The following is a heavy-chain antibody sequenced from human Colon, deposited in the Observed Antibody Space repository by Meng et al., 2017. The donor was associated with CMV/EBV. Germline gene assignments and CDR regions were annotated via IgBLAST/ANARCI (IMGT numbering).Heavy chain of an antibody. CDR3: ARSGLRSGGRGGLEV. Sequence: SVKVSCKASGGTFSSYTISWVRQAPGQGLEWMGRILPILDKPNYAQKFQGRLTISADKSMSTAYMELSRLRSEDTAVYYCARSGLRSGGRGGLEVWGQGTTVTVSS. D-gene: IGHD6-25*01. CDR1: GGTFSSYT. V-gene: IGHV1-69*02. J-gene: IGHJ6*02. CDR2: ILPILDKP.